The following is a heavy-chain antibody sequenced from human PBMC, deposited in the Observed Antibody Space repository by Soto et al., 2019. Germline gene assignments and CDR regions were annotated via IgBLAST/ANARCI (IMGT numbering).Heavy chain of an antibody. V-gene: IGHV3-23*01. Sequence: GGSLRLSCAASGFTFSSYAMSWVRQAPGKGLEWVSAISGSGGSTYYADSVKCRFTISRDNSKNTLYLQMNSLRAEDTAVYYCAKHPDFWSGYFAPYFYYGMDVWGQGTTVTVSS. D-gene: IGHD3-3*01. CDR1: GFTFSSYA. CDR2: ISGSGGST. CDR3: AKHPDFWSGYFAPYFYYGMDV. J-gene: IGHJ6*02.